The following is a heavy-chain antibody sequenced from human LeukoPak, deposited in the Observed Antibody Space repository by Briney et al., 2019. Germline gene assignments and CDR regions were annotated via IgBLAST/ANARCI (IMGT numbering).Heavy chain of an antibody. CDR3: AKVMSGGGYSYGYNY. CDR2: ISGSGGST. CDR1: GFTFSSYA. Sequence: GGSLRLSCAASGFTFSSYAMSWVRQAPGKGLEWVSAISGSGGSTYYADSVKGRFTISRDNSKNTLYLQMNSLRAEDTAVYYCAKVMSGGGYSYGYNYWGQGTLVTVSS. J-gene: IGHJ4*02. D-gene: IGHD5-18*01. V-gene: IGHV3-23*01.